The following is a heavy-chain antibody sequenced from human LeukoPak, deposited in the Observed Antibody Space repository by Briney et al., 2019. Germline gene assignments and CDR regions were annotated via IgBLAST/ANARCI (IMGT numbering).Heavy chain of an antibody. Sequence: GGSLRLSCAASGFTFSSYSMNWVRQAPGKGLEWVSYISSSSSTIYYADSVKGRFTISRDNAKNSLYLRMNSLRAEDTAVYYCARDYYDSSGYHDAFDIWGQGTMVTVSS. J-gene: IGHJ3*02. D-gene: IGHD3-22*01. CDR2: ISSSSSTI. V-gene: IGHV3-48*01. CDR1: GFTFSSYS. CDR3: ARDYYDSSGYHDAFDI.